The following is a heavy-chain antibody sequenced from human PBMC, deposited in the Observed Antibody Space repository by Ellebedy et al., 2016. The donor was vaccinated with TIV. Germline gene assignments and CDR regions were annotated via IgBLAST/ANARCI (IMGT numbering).Heavy chain of an antibody. V-gene: IGHV3-30*03. Sequence: GESLKISXRVSGFTFSSYGMHWVRQAPGKGLEWVAVISNDGSKKYYADSVKGRFTVSRDNTKNTLDLLMNSLRGEDTAVYYCTPEVADYFFYGMDVWGQGTTVTVSS. CDR1: GFTFSSYG. J-gene: IGHJ6*02. D-gene: IGHD1-14*01. CDR2: ISNDGSKK. CDR3: TPEVADYFFYGMDV.